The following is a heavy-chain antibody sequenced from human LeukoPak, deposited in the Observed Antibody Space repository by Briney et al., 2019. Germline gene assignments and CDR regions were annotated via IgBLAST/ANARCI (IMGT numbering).Heavy chain of an antibody. Sequence: GASVKVSCKASGYTFTGHYINWVRQAPGQGLEWMGWINPNSGVTNYAQKFQGRVTLTRDTSFSTACMELSSLTSDDTAVYYCAREYGSGAYYPLGYWGQGTLVTVSS. J-gene: IGHJ4*02. V-gene: IGHV1-2*02. CDR1: GYTFTGHY. CDR2: INPNSGVT. D-gene: IGHD3-10*01. CDR3: AREYGSGAYYPLGY.